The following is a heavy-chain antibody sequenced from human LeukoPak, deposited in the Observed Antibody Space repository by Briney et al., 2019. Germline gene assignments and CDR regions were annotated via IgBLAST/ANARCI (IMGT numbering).Heavy chain of an antibody. D-gene: IGHD5-24*01. J-gene: IGHJ6*03. CDR2: MNPNSGNT. V-gene: IGHV1-8*03. CDR1: GYTFTSYD. CDR3: ARQNGYSYYYYMDV. Sequence: RASVKVSCKASGYTFTSYDINWVRQATGQGLEWMGWMNPNSGNTGYAQKFQGRVTITRNTSISTAYMELSSLRSEDTAVYYCARQNGYSYYYYMDVWGKGTTVTVSS.